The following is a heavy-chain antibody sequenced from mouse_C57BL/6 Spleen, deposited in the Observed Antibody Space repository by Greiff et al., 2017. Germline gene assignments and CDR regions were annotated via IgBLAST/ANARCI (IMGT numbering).Heavy chain of an antibody. CDR1: GYTFTDYE. CDR3: TGGNYVYAMDY. J-gene: IGHJ4*01. CDR2: IDPETGGT. V-gene: IGHV1-15*01. D-gene: IGHD2-1*01. Sequence: VKLLESGAELVRPGASVTLSCKASGYTFTDYEMHWVKQTPVHGLEWIGAIDPETGGTAYNQKFKGKAILTADKSSSTAYMELRSLTSEDSAVYYCTGGNYVYAMDYWGQGTSVTVSS.